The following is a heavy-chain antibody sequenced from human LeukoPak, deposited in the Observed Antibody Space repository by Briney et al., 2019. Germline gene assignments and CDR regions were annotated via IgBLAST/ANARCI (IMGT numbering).Heavy chain of an antibody. D-gene: IGHD4-17*01. CDR3: ARDLFSPLVTTSLGSAFDI. V-gene: IGHV3-33*01. CDR1: GFNFSSNG. CDR2: IWYDGSNK. J-gene: IGHJ3*02. Sequence: PGGSLRLCSAASGFNFSSNGMHWVRQAPGKGLEWVAVIWYDGSNKYYADSVKGRFTISRDNSKNTLYLQMNSLRAEDTAVYYCARDLFSPLVTTSLGSAFDIWGQGTMVTVSS.